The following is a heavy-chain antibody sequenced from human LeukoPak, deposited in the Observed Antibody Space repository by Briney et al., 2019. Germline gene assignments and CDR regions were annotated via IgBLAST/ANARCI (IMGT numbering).Heavy chain of an antibody. CDR3: AKDVRGVGFLYYYYMDV. CDR1: GYTFTDYY. V-gene: IGHV1-2*02. J-gene: IGHJ6*03. Sequence: GASVKVSCKTSGYTFTDYYIQWMRQAPGQGLEWMGWINPNNGGTNFAQKFQGRVTMTRDTSISTAYMDLSGLIFDDTAVYYCAKDVRGVGFLYYYYMDVWGKGTTVTISS. CDR2: INPNNGGT. D-gene: IGHD3-10*01.